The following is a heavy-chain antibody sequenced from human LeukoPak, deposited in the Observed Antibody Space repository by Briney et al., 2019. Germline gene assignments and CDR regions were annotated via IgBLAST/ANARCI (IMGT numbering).Heavy chain of an antibody. D-gene: IGHD3-22*01. CDR1: GFTFSSYG. J-gene: IGHJ6*02. V-gene: IGHV3-33*01. CDR2: IWYDGSNK. Sequence: GGSLRLSRAASGFTFSSYGMHWVRQAPGKGLEWVAIIWYDGSNKYYADSVKGRFTISRDNSKNTLYLQMSSLRAEDTAVYYCARVLFYDSSGYPGYYYYGMDVWGQGTTVTVSS. CDR3: ARVLFYDSSGYPGYYYYGMDV.